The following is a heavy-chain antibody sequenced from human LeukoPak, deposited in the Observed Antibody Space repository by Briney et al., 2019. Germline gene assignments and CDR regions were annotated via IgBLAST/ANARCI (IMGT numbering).Heavy chain of an antibody. D-gene: IGHD6-6*01. Sequence: ASVKVSCKVSGYTLTELSMHWVRQAPGKGLEWMGGFDPEDGETIYAQKFQGRVTMTEDTSTDTAYMELSSLRSEDTAVYYCATEPGAARLKGNYYYYMDVWGKGTTVTVSS. CDR2: FDPEDGET. CDR3: ATEPGAARLKGNYYYYMDV. V-gene: IGHV1-24*01. CDR1: GYTLTELS. J-gene: IGHJ6*03.